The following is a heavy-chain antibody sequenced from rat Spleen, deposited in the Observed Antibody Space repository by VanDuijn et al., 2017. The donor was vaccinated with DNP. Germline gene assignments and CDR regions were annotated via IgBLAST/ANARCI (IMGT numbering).Heavy chain of an antibody. CDR2: ISYEGSKT. V-gene: IGHV5-22*01. Sequence: EVQVLESGGGLVQPGRSLKVSCAASGFTFSDYYMAWVRQAPKKGLEWVASISYEGSKTYYGDSVKGRFTIFRDNAASILYLQMKSLRAEDAATYYCARRGYNNAWYFDFWGPGTMVIVSS. CDR1: GFTFSDYY. D-gene: IGHD1-10*01. CDR3: ARRGYNNAWYFDF. J-gene: IGHJ1*01.